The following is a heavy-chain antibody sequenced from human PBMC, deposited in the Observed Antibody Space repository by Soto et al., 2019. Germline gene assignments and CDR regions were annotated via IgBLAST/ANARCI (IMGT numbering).Heavy chain of an antibody. CDR1: GGSISSGGYS. V-gene: IGHV4-30-2*01. CDR3: AASVLTGYYGGFDY. Sequence: PSETLSLTCAVSGGSISSGGYSWSWIRQPPGKGLEWIGYMYHSGSTNYNPSLKSRVTISVDTSKNQFSLKLSSVTAADTAVYYCAASVLTGYYGGFDYWGQGTLVTVSS. D-gene: IGHD3-9*01. J-gene: IGHJ4*02. CDR2: MYHSGST.